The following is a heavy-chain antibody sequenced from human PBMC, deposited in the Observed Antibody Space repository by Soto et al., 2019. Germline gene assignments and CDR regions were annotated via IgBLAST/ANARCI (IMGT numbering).Heavy chain of an antibody. V-gene: IGHV3-30-3*01. CDR3: VYDKSGYGMAV. J-gene: IGHJ6*02. D-gene: IGHD3-9*01. CDR2: ISYDGSNK. CDR1: GFTFSSYA. Sequence: GGSLRLSCAASGFTFSSYAMHWVRQAPGKGLEWVAVISYDGSNKYYADSVKGRFTISRDNSKNTLYLQMNSLRAEDTAVYYCVYDKSGYGMAVWGQGTSVTVAS.